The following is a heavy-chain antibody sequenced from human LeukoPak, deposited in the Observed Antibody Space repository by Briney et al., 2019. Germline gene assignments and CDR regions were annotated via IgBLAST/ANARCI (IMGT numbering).Heavy chain of an antibody. Sequence: GESLKISCKGSGHSFTSYWIGWVRQMPGKGLEWMGIIYPGDSDTRYSPSFQGQVTISADKSISTAYLQWSSLKASDTAMYYCARRITIFGVVIGFDPWGQGTLVTVSS. CDR3: ARRITIFGVVIGFDP. D-gene: IGHD3-3*01. V-gene: IGHV5-51*01. CDR1: GHSFTSYW. CDR2: IYPGDSDT. J-gene: IGHJ5*02.